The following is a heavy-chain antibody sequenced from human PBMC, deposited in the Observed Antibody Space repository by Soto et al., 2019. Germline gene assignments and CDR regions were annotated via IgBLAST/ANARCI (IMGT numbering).Heavy chain of an antibody. J-gene: IGHJ5*02. CDR1: GGTFSSYA. V-gene: IGHV1-69*13. CDR2: IIPIFGTA. CDR3: ASLVQAQRRNNWFDP. Sequence: SVKVSCKASGGTFSSYAISWVRQAPGQGLEWMGGIIPIFGTANYAQKFQGRVTITADESTSTAYMELSSLRSEDTAVYYCASLVQAQRRNNWFDPWGQGTLVTVSS. D-gene: IGHD1-1*01.